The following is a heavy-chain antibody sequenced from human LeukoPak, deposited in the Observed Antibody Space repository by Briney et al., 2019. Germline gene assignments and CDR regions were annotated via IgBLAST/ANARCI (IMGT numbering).Heavy chain of an antibody. CDR3: ARNSLLSYGMDV. V-gene: IGHV4-30-2*01. J-gene: IGHJ6*02. Sequence: PSETLSLTCAVSGGSISSGGYSWSWIRQPPGKGLEWIGYIYHSGSTYHNPSLKSRVTISVDRSKNQFSLKLSSVTAADTAVYYCARNSLLSYGMDVWGQGTTVTVSS. CDR1: GGSISSGGYS. D-gene: IGHD1-26*01. CDR2: IYHSGST.